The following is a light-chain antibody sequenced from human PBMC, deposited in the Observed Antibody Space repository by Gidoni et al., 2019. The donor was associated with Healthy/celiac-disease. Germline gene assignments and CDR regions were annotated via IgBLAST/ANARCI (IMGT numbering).Light chain of an antibody. Sequence: DIQMTQPPSTLSASVGDRVTITCRASQSISSWLAWYQQKPGKAPKLLIYKASSLESGVPSRFSGSGSGTEFTLTISSLQPDDFATYYCQQYNSYSPAFGQXTKVEIK. CDR2: KAS. CDR1: QSISSW. J-gene: IGKJ1*01. V-gene: IGKV1-5*03. CDR3: QQYNSYSPA.